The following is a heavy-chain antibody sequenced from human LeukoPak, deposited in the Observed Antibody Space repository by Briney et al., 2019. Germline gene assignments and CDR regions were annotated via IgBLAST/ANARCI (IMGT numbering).Heavy chain of an antibody. CDR1: AFTLSTYA. V-gene: IGHV3-23*01. Sequence: GGSLRLSCATSAFTLSTYAMSWVRQAPGKGLEWVSGISAGKGNTYYADSVKGRFTISRDNSKNTLSLQMNSLRAEDTAVYYCARDILEWFHRGDAFDIWGQGTMVTVSA. CDR2: ISAGKGNT. D-gene: IGHD3-3*01. J-gene: IGHJ3*02. CDR3: ARDILEWFHRGDAFDI.